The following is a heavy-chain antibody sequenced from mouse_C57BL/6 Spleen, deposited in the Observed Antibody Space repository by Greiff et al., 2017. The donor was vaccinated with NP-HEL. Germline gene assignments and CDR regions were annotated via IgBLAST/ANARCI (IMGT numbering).Heavy chain of an antibody. Sequence: QVQLKQPGAELVKPGASVKMSCKASGYTFTSYWITWVKQRPGQGLEWIGDIYPGSGSTNYNEKFKSKATLTVDTSSSTAYMQLSSLTSEDSAVYYCAREGEDYGSDAMDYWGQGTSVTVSS. J-gene: IGHJ4*01. V-gene: IGHV1-55*01. D-gene: IGHD1-1*01. CDR2: IYPGSGST. CDR1: GYTFTSYW. CDR3: AREGEDYGSDAMDY.